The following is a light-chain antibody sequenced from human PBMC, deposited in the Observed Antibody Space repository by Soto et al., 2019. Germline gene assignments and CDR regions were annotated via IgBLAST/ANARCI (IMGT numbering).Light chain of an antibody. J-gene: IGKJ2*01. CDR3: MQGTHWHPYT. CDR1: QSLVFSDGHTY. Sequence: DVMMTQSPLSLPVTLGQPASISCRSSQSLVFSDGHTYFNWFLQRPGQPPRRLIYKVSNRDSRVPDRFSGTGSDNDFPVTISGAEAEDVGVYFYMQGTHWHPYTFGKWTNVDLK. V-gene: IGKV2-30*01. CDR2: KVS.